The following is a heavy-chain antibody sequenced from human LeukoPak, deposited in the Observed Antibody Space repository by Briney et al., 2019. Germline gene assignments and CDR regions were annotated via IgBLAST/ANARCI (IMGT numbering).Heavy chain of an antibody. D-gene: IGHD6-6*01. Sequence: ASVNVSCKASGYTVTGHYINSLRLSPGQGREWMGWINPTGGTTYAQKFQDRITMNRDTSINTAYMELSGLRSDDTAVYYCARDLGWSSSHWGQGTLVTVSS. CDR3: ARDLGWSSSH. CDR1: GYTVTGHY. CDR2: INPTGGT. J-gene: IGHJ4*02. V-gene: IGHV1-2*02.